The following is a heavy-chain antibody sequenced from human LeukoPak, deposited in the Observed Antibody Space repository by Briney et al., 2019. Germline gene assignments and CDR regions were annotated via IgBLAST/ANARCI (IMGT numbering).Heavy chain of an antibody. CDR1: GFTFSSFS. CDR3: AKDDSKIQPFDY. V-gene: IGHV3-30-3*01. CDR2: ISYDGTNK. D-gene: IGHD5-18*01. J-gene: IGHJ4*02. Sequence: QPGRSLRLSCAASGFTFSSFSMHWVRQAPGKGLEWVALISYDGTNKFYADSVKGRFTISRDNSKSTLYLQMNSLRAEDTAVYYCAKDDSKIQPFDYWGQGTLVTVSS.